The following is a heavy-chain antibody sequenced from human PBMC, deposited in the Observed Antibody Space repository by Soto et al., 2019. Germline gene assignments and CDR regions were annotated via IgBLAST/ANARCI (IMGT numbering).Heavy chain of an antibody. Sequence: QAQLVQSGAEVKKPGASVKVSCRASGYTFSSYGYAWVRQAPGQGLEWMGWISAYNGDTNYAQKCQHRVTLTTDTSTTTAYMELRNLGSDDTAVYYCARSGAYCTSITCLFDSFWGLGTLVTVSS. CDR2: ISAYNGDT. D-gene: IGHD2-8*01. CDR1: GYTFSSYG. V-gene: IGHV1-18*01. J-gene: IGHJ4*02. CDR3: ARSGAYCTSITCLFDSF.